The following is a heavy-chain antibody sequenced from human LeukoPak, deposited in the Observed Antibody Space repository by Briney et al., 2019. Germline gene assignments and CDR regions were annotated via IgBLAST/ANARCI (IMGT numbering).Heavy chain of an antibody. D-gene: IGHD1-26*01. J-gene: IGHJ4*02. CDR1: GFTFAIHA. CDR2: ISGSGAST. Sequence: GSLRLSCAASGFTFAIHAMTWVRQAPGKGLEWVSAISGSGASTHYADSVKGQFTISRDNSKNTLFLQMNSLRAEDTAVYYCATQTSGNYYYFAHWGQGTLVTVSS. CDR3: ATQTSGNYYYFAH. V-gene: IGHV3-23*01.